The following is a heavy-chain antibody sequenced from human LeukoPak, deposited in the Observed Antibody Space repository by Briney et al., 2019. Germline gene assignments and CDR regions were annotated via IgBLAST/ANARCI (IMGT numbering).Heavy chain of an antibody. V-gene: IGHV3-43*02. D-gene: IGHD6-19*01. CDR1: GFIFDNYA. CDR2: ISGDGGST. CDR3: ARESETSGWYDY. J-gene: IGHJ4*02. Sequence: PGGSLRLSCAAPGFIFDNYARHWVRQAPGKGLEWVSLISGDGGSTFYAESVRGRFTISRDNTRKSLSLQMSSLRSEDTALYYCARESETSGWYDYWGQGTLVTVSS.